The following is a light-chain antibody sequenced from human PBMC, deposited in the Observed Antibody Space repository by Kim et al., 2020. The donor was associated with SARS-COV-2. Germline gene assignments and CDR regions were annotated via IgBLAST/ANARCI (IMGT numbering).Light chain of an antibody. V-gene: IGLV2-14*03. CDR1: SSDVGGYKY. Sequence: GQSITISCTGTSSDVGGYKYVSLYRQQPGTAPKLMIYDVDNRPSGVSDRFSGSKSGNTASLTISGLQAEDEGDYYCSSYTRTDTVVFGGGTQLTVL. CDR2: DVD. CDR3: SSYTRTDTVV. J-gene: IGLJ2*01.